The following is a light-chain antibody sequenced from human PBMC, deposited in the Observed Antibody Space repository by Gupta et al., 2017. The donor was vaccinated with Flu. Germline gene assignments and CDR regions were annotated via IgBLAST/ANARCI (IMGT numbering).Light chain of an antibody. CDR3: MQALQTPPT. Sequence: DIVMTQSSLSLPVTPGEPASISCRSSQSLLHSNGYSYLDWYLQKPGQSPQLLIYLGSNRASGVPDRFSGSGSGTDFTLKISRVEAEDVGVYYCMQALQTPPTFGQGTKVEIK. V-gene: IGKV2-28*01. J-gene: IGKJ1*01. CDR2: LGS. CDR1: QSLLHSNGYSY.